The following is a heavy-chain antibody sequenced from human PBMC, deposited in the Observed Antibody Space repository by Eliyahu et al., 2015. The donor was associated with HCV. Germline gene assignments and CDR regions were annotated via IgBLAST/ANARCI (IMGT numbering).Heavy chain of an antibody. CDR3: AKDGASRELLWFGELSGAFDI. CDR1: GXTFSTYV. J-gene: IGHJ3*02. V-gene: IGHV3-23*01. D-gene: IGHD3-10*01. Sequence: VQLFESGGGLVQPGGSLRLSCAASGXTFSTYVVXWXRQAPGKGLEVXPSISGSGGSTYYADSVKGRFTISRDNSKNTLFLQMNSLRAEDTAVYYCAKDGASRELLWFGELSGAFDIWGQGTVVTVSS. CDR2: ISGSGGST.